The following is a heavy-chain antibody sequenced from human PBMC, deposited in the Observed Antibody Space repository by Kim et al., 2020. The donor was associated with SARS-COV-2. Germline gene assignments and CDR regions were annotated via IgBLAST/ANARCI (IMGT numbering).Heavy chain of an antibody. CDR1: GGSISSGGYY. J-gene: IGHJ4*02. D-gene: IGHD3-10*01. CDR2: IYYSGST. CDR3: ATSMVRGAYNDY. Sequence: SETLFLTCTVSGGSISSGGYYWSWIRQHPGKGLEWIGYIYYSGSTYYNPSLKSRVTISVDTSKNQFSLKLSSVTAADTAVYYCATSMVRGAYNDYWGQGTLVTVSS. V-gene: IGHV4-31*03.